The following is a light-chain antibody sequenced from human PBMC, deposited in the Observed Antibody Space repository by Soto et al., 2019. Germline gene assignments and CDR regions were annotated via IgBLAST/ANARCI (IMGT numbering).Light chain of an antibody. Sequence: HSALTQPPSASGTPGQRVTISCSGSSSNIGSNTVNWYQQLPGTAPKLLIYSNNQRPSGVPDRFSGSKSGTSASLAISGLQSEDEADYYCAAWDDSLNGRVFGTGTKLTVL. J-gene: IGLJ1*01. CDR3: AAWDDSLNGRV. CDR1: SSNIGSNT. V-gene: IGLV1-44*01. CDR2: SNN.